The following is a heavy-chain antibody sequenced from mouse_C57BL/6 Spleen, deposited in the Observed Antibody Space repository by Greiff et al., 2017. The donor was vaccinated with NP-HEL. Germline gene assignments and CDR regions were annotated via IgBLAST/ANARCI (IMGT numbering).Heavy chain of an antibody. J-gene: IGHJ3*01. CDR2: IYPSDSET. CDR3: ARSSDYYGSSPWFAY. V-gene: IGHV1-61*01. Sequence: QVQLQQSGAELVRPGSSVKLSCKASGYTFTSYWMDWVKQRPGQGLEWIGNIYPSDSETHYNQKFKDKATLTVDKSSSTAYMQLSSLTSEDSAVYYCARSSDYYGSSPWFAYWGQGTLVTVSA. D-gene: IGHD1-1*01. CDR1: GYTFTSYW.